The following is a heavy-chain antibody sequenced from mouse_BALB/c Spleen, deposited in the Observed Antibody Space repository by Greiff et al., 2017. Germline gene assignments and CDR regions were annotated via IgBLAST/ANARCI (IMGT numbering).Heavy chain of an antibody. CDR3: AGDYYYAMDY. V-gene: IGHV5-17*02. Sequence: EVKLQESGGGLVQPGGSRKLSCAASGFTFSSFGMHWVRQAPEKGLEWVAYISSGSSTIYYADTVKGRFTISRDNPKNTLFLQMTSLRSEDTAMYYCAGDYYYAMDYWGQGTSVTVSS. J-gene: IGHJ4*01. CDR1: GFTFSSFG. D-gene: IGHD3-3*01. CDR2: ISSGSSTI.